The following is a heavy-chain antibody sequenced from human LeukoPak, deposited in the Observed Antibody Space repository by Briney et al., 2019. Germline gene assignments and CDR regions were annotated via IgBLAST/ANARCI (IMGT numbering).Heavy chain of an antibody. CDR2: INHSGST. J-gene: IGHJ4*02. D-gene: IGHD2-15*01. CDR3: ARGRSVDF. V-gene: IGHV4-34*01. Sequence: SETLSLTCAVYGGSFSGYYWSWIRQPPGKGLEWIGEINHSGSTNYNPSLKSRVTISVDTSKNQFSLKLSSVTTADTAVYYCARGRSVDFWGQGTLVTVSS. CDR1: GGSFSGYY.